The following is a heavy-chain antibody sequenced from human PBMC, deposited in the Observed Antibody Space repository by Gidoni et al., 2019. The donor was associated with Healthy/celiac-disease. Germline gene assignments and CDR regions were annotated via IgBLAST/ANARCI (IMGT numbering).Heavy chain of an antibody. J-gene: IGHJ3*02. CDR3: ARAGTYYDILTGYYTRQDAFDI. Sequence: QVQLVESGGGLVKPGGSLRLSCAASGFTFSDYYMSWIRPAPGKGLEWVSYISSSSSYTNYADSVKGRFTISRDNAKNSLYLQMNSLRAEDTAVYYCARAGTYYDILTGYYTRQDAFDIWGQGTMVTVSS. CDR1: GFTFSDYY. D-gene: IGHD3-9*01. V-gene: IGHV3-11*06. CDR2: ISSSSSYT.